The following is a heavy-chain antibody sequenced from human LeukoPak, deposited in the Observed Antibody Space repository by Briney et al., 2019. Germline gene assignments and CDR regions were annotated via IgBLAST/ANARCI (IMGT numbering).Heavy chain of an antibody. J-gene: IGHJ4*02. CDR2: VSGSSTYI. D-gene: IGHD3-3*01. CDR3: AASTILRSPFDY. Sequence: GGSLRLSCAASGFVSSSYTMNWVRQAPGEGLEWVSSVSGSSTYIYYADSVQSRFTISRDNGKNSLYLQMSSLSAEDTAVYYCAASTILRSPFDYWGQGTLVSVSS. V-gene: IGHV3-21*06. CDR1: GFVSSSYT.